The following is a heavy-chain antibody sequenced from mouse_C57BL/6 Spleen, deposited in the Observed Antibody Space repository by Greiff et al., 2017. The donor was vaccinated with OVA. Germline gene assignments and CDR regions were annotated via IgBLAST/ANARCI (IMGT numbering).Heavy chain of an antibody. V-gene: IGHV1-80*01. CDR2: IYPGDGDT. Sequence: VQLQRSWAELVKPGASVKISCKASGYAFSSYWMNWVKQRPGKGLEWIGQIYPGDGDTNYNGKFKGKATLTADKSSSTAYMQLSSLTSEDSAVYFCAREEDSNYARDYWGQGTSVTVSS. CDR3: AREEDSNYARDY. J-gene: IGHJ4*01. CDR1: GYAFSSYW. D-gene: IGHD2-5*01.